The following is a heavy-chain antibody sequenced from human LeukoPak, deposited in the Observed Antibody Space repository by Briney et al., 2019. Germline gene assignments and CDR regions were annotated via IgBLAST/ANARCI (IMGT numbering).Heavy chain of an antibody. J-gene: IGHJ4*02. CDR2: ISSSSSYI. D-gene: IGHD6-13*01. V-gene: IGHV3-21*01. CDR1: GYTFSNYS. CDR3: ASGSSSWYPRY. Sequence: GGSLRLSCAASGYTFSNYSMNWVRQAPGKGLEWVSSISSSSSYIYYADSVKGRFTISRDNAKNSLYLQMNSLRAEDTAVYYCASGSSSWYPRYWGQGTLVTVSS.